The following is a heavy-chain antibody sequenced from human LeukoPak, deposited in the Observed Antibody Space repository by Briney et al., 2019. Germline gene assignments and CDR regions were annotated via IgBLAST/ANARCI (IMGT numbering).Heavy chain of an antibody. CDR2: INPSGGST. CDR3: ARDRYSSVLSAAHKNWFDP. V-gene: IGHV1-46*01. J-gene: IGHJ5*02. Sequence: ASVKVSCKASGYTVTSYYMHWVRQAPGQGLEWMGIINPSGGSTSYAQKFQGRVTMTRDTSTSTVYMELSSLRSEDTAVYYCARDRYSSVLSAAHKNWFDPWGQGTLVTVSS. D-gene: IGHD6-19*01. CDR1: GYTVTSYY.